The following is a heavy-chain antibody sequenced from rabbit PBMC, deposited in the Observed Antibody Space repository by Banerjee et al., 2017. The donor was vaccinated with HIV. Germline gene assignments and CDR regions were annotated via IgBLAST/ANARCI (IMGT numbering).Heavy chain of an antibody. J-gene: IGHJ4*01. D-gene: IGHD1-1*01. CDR2: IYSSDNS. V-gene: IGHV1S45*01. Sequence: QEQLVESGGGLVTLGGSLKLSCKVSGIDFSYYGISWVRQAPGKGLEWIACIYSSDNSSYARRAKGRFTISKAASTTVTLQMTRLTAADTATYFCARQYTSKSGYFGLWGPGTLVTVS. CDR1: GIDFSYYG. CDR3: ARQYTSKSGYFGL.